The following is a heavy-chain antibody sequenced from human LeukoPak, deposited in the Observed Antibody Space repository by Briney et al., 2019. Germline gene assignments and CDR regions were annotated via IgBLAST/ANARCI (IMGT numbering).Heavy chain of an antibody. CDR3: ARALGDGTRGGDYYYYGMDV. D-gene: IGHD2-15*01. V-gene: IGHV1-69*13. J-gene: IGHJ6*02. CDR1: GGTFSSYA. Sequence: GASVKVSCKASGGTFSSYAISWVRQAPGQGLEWMGGIIPIFGTANYAQKFQGRVTITADESTSTAYMELSSLRSEDTAVYYCARALGDGTRGGDYYYYGMDVWGQGTTVTVSS. CDR2: IIPIFGTA.